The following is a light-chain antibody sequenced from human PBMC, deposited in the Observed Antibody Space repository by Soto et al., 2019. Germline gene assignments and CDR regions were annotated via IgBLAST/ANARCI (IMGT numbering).Light chain of an antibody. V-gene: IGKV3-15*01. CDR1: QSVSSN. J-gene: IGKJ5*01. CDR2: GAS. CDR3: QQYNNWPIT. Sequence: EIVMTQSPATLSVSPGERATLSCRASQSVSSNLAWYQQKPGQAPRLLIYGASTRATGIPARFSGSGSGTEFTLTIGSLQSEDFAVYYCQQYNNWPITFGQGTRLEI.